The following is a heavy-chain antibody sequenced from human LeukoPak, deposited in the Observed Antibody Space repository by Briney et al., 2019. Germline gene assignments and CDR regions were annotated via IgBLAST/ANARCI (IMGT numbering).Heavy chain of an antibody. CDR3: AQSLGSSNWIGNWFDP. J-gene: IGHJ5*02. V-gene: IGHV4-39*01. D-gene: IGHD6-13*01. Sequence: SETLSLTCAVYGGSFSGYYWGWIRHPPGKGLEWTGSIYYTGRTYYNPSLKSRVTISVDTSKNQFSLKLSSVTAADTAVYYCAQSLGSSNWIGNWFDPWGQGTLVAVSS. CDR1: GGSFSGYY. CDR2: IYYTGRT.